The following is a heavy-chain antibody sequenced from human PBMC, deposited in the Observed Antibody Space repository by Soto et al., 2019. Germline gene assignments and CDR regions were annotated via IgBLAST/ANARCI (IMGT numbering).Heavy chain of an antibody. D-gene: IGHD3-3*01. CDR1: GGSISTTSYY. V-gene: IGHV4-39*02. J-gene: IGHJ5*02. CDR2: IFFSGST. CDR3: AREFWPLNWFDP. Sequence: SETLSLTCTVSGGSISTTSYYWAWIRQPPGEGLEWIGSIFFSGSTYYNPSLKSRVTISVDPSKNQFSLKLSSVTAADTALYYCAREFWPLNWFDPWGQGTLVTVSS.